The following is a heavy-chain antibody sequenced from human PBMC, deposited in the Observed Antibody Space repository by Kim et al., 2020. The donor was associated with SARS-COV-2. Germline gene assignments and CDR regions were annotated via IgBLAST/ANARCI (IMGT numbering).Heavy chain of an antibody. V-gene: IGHV4-59*01. CDR3: ARDARYGGWFDP. CDR2: IYNSGST. Sequence: SETLSLTCTVSGVSISTYYLSWIRQPPGKGLEWIGYIYNSGSTNYNPSLKSRVTISVDTSKNQFSLKLSSVTAADTAVYYCARDARYGGWFDPWGQGTLVTVSS. CDR1: GVSISTYY. J-gene: IGHJ5*02. D-gene: IGHD5-18*01.